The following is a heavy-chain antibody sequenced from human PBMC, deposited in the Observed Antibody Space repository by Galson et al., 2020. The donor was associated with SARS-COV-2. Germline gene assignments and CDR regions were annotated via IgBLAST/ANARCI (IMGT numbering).Heavy chain of an antibody. CDR3: ARYDYGDIRPAFDY. CDR2: T. D-gene: IGHD4-17*01. V-gene: IGHV4-39*07. J-gene: IGHJ4*02. Sequence: TYYNPSLKSRVSISADPSKNQFSLKLSSVTAADTAVYFCARYDYGDIRPAFDYWGQGILVTVSS.